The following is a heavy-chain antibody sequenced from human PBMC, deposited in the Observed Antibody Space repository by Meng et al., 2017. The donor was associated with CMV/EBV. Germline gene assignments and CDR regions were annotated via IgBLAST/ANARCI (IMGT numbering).Heavy chain of an antibody. D-gene: IGHD3-22*01. J-gene: IGHJ5*02. CDR2: CNPIFSTA. Sequence: QVPSLESGAEWKEPVFSVKVSWQASGGTFSSYAIRWVRQAPGQGLGWMVGCNPIFSTANYAQKFQGRVRSTADVATSTAYEMLSSLRSEDTAVYYGAKEGGIVEVRAAPGWFVRWGEGTLVTVSS. V-gene: IGHV1-69*12. CDR1: GGTFSSYA. CDR3: AKEGGIVEVRAAPGWFVR.